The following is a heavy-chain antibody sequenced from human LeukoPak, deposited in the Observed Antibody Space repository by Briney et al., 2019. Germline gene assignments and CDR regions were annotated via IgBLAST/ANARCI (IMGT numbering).Heavy chain of an antibody. V-gene: IGHV3-9*01. Sequence: PGRSLRLSCAASGFTFDDYAMHWVRQAPGKGLEWVSGISWNSASIGYADSVKGRITISRDNGKNSLFLKMNSLRAEDTALYYCAKDIMVRGFVIGYYGMDVWGQGTTVTVSS. CDR1: GFTFDDYA. J-gene: IGHJ6*02. CDR2: ISWNSASI. CDR3: AKDIMVRGFVIGYYGMDV. D-gene: IGHD3-10*01.